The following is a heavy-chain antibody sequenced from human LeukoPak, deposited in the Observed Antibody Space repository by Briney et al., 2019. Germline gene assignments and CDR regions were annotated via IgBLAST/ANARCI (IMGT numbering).Heavy chain of an antibody. CDR1: GFTFSSYA. V-gene: IGHV3-30-3*01. D-gene: IGHD6-13*01. CDR2: ISYDGSNK. Sequence: GGSLRLSCAASGFTFSSYAMHWVRQAPGKGLEWVAVISYDGSNKYYADSVKGRFTISRDNSKNTLYLQMNSLRAEDTAVYYCARELSSSWSRWFDPWGQGTLVTVSS. CDR3: ARELSSSWSRWFDP. J-gene: IGHJ5*02.